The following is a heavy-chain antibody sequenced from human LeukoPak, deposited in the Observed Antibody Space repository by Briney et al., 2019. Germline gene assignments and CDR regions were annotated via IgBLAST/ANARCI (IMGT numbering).Heavy chain of an antibody. CDR1: GFTFSSYW. V-gene: IGHV3-7*01. CDR3: ARSLIVVAGFDY. Sequence: GGSLRLSCAAPGFTFSSYWMSWVRQAPGKGLEWVANIKQDGSEKYYVDSVKGRFTISRDNAKNSLYLQMNSLRAEDTAVYYCARSLIVVAGFDYWGQGTLVTVSS. CDR2: IKQDGSEK. J-gene: IGHJ4*02. D-gene: IGHD2-15*01.